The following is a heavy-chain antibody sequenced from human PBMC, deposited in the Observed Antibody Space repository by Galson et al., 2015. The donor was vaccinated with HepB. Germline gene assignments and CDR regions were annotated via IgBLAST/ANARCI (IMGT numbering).Heavy chain of an antibody. Sequence: SLRLSCAASGFTFSYYAMSWVRQAPGKGLEWVSIIYSGGVTYYADSVKGRFTISRDHSKNTLYLQMNSLRTEDTAVYYCARDEYSLIPWNYYGMDVWGQGTTVTVSS. V-gene: IGHV3-66*02. D-gene: IGHD4-11*01. CDR3: ARDEYSLIPWNYYGMDV. CDR1: GFTFSYYA. J-gene: IGHJ6*02. CDR2: IYSGGVT.